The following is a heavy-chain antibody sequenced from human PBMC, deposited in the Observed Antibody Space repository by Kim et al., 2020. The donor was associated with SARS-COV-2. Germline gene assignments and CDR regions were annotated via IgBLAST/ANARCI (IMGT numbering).Heavy chain of an antibody. CDR2: ISSSSSYI. CDR3: ANGRGTSCCGGGLNWFDP. J-gene: IGHJ5*02. D-gene: IGHD2-2*01. CDR1: GFTFSSYS. Sequence: GGSLRLSCAASGFTFSSYSMNWVRQAPGKGLEWVSSISSSSSYIYYADSVKGRFTISRDNAKNSLYLQMNSLRAEDTAVYYCANGRGTSCCGGGLNWFDPWGQGTLVTVSS. V-gene: IGHV3-21*01.